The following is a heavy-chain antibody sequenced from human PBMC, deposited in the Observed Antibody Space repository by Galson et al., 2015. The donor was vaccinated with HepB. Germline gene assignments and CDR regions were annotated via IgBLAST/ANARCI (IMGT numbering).Heavy chain of an antibody. V-gene: IGHV3-11*01. CDR2: ISSSGSTI. D-gene: IGHD5-24*01. CDR3: ARDGGWEMATNTFDY. CDR1: GFTFSDSY. J-gene: IGHJ4*02. Sequence: SLRLSCAASGFTFSDSYISWIRQAPGKGLEWVSYISSSGSTIYYADSVKGRFTISRDNAKNSLYLQMNSLRVEDTAVYYCARDGGWEMATNTFDYWGQGTLVTVSS.